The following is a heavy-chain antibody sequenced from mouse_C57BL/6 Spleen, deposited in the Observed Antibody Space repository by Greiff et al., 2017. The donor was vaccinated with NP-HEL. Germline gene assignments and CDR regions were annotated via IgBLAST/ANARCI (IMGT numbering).Heavy chain of an antibody. D-gene: IGHD3-2*02. CDR3: ARQETAQATWFAY. V-gene: IGHV1-85*01. Sequence: QVQLQQSGPELVKPGASVKLSCKASGYTFTSYDINWVKQRPGQGLEWIGWIYPRDGSTKYNEKFKGKATLTVDTSSSTADMELHSLTSEDSAVYFCARQETAQATWFAYWGQGTLVTVSA. CDR1: GYTFTSYD. CDR2: IYPRDGST. J-gene: IGHJ3*01.